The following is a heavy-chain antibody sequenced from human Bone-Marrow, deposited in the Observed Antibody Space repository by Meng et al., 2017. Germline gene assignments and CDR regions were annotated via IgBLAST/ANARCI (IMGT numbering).Heavy chain of an antibody. V-gene: IGHV3-7*01. CDR2: IKQDGSEK. J-gene: IGHJ5*02. Sequence: GESLKISCAASGFTFSYYEMSWVRQAPGKGLEWVANIKQDGSEKYYVDSVKGRFTISRDNAKNSLYLQMNSLRAEDTAVYYCARDEYYDILTGPLDPWGQGTLVTVSS. CDR1: GFTFSYYE. D-gene: IGHD3-9*01. CDR3: ARDEYYDILTGPLDP.